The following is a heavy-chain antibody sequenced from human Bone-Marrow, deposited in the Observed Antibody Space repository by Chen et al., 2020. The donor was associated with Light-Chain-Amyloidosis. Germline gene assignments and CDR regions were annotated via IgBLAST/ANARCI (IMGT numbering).Heavy chain of an antibody. CDR2: IIETGSA. D-gene: IGHD3-3*01. CDR3: ARAIYRYYDLVNFYHYMDV. CDR1: GAPFSNYY. V-gene: IGHV4-34*12. J-gene: IGHJ6*03. Sequence: QVQLQEWGTGLLKPSENLSLTCAVYGAPFSNYYWTWVRQAPGKGMEWMGEIIETGSASFNPTLKSRLTMSVEKSKNQFSLKLTSVTAADTAVYYCARAIYRYYDLVNFYHYMDVWGRGTTVTVS.